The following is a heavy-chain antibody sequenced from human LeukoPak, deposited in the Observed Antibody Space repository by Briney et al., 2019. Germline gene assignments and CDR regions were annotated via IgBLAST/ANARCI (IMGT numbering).Heavy chain of an antibody. V-gene: IGHV3-30*02. CDR3: AKAPTLRYQLLRAADY. CDR1: GFTFSSYG. J-gene: IGHJ4*02. Sequence: RGSLRLSCAASGFTFSSYGMHWVRQAPGKGLEWVAFIRYDGSNKYYADSVKGRFTISRDNSKNTLYLQMNSLRAEDTAVYYCAKAPTLRYQLLRAADYWGQGTLVTVSS. D-gene: IGHD2-2*01. CDR2: IRYDGSNK.